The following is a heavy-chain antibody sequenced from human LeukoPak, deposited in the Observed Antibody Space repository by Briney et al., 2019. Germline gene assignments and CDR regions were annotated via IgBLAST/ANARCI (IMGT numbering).Heavy chain of an antibody. CDR3: AKATTAIVVDNFFDY. D-gene: IGHD3-22*01. Sequence: PGGSLRLSCAASGFTFDDYAMHWVRQAPGKGLEWVSGISWNSGSIGYADSVKGRFTISRDNAKNSLYLQMNSLRAEDTALYYCAKATTAIVVDNFFDYWGQGTLVSVSS. CDR2: ISWNSGSI. V-gene: IGHV3-9*01. CDR1: GFTFDDYA. J-gene: IGHJ4*02.